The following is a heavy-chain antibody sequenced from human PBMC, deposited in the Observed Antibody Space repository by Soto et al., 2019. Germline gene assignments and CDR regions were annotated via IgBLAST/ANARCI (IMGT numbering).Heavy chain of an antibody. J-gene: IGHJ4*02. CDR2: IYHTGTT. CDR1: GYSISSSTYY. V-gene: IGHV4-39*01. D-gene: IGHD6-6*01. CDR3: ARPYFSSSSMFDY. Sequence: KAXETLSLTCTVSGYSISSSTYYWGWIRQPPGKGLEWIGCIYHTGTTYYNPSLKSRVTISVDTSKNQFSLKLSSVTAADTAVYYCARPYFSSSSMFDYWGQGTLVTVSS.